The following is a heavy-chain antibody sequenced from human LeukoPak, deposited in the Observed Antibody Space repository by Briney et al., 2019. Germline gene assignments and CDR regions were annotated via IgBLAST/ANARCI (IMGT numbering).Heavy chain of an antibody. Sequence: PSETLSLTCTVSGGSISSSSYYWGWIRQPPGKGLEWIGSIYHSGSTYYNPSLKSRVTISVDTSKNQFSLKLSSVTAADTAVYYCARGLRATSPTFDYWGQGTLVTVSS. CDR1: GGSISSSSYY. J-gene: IGHJ4*02. V-gene: IGHV4-39*07. CDR2: IYHSGST. CDR3: ARGLRATSPTFDY. D-gene: IGHD1-26*01.